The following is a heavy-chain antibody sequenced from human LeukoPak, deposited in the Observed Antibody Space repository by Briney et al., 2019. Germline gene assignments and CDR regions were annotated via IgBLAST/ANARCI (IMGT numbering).Heavy chain of an antibody. Sequence: SETLSLTCAVYGGSFSGYCWSWIRQPPGKGLEWIGESNHSGSTNYNPSLKSRVTISVDTSKNQFSLKLSSVTAADTAVYHCARLPYYYDSSGYYYFSFDYWGQGTLVTVSS. CDR3: ARLPYYYDSSGYYYFSFDY. CDR2: SNHSGST. V-gene: IGHV4-34*01. D-gene: IGHD3-22*01. CDR1: GGSFSGYC. J-gene: IGHJ4*02.